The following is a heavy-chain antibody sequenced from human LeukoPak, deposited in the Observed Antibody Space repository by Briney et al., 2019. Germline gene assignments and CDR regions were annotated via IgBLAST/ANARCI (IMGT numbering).Heavy chain of an antibody. J-gene: IGHJ4*02. Sequence: GGSLRLSCAASGFTFDDYAMDWVRQAPGKGLEWVSGISWNSGSIGYADSVKGRFTISRDNAKNSLYLQMNSLRAEDTALYYCAKDRPGSTIWGQGTLVTVSS. CDR3: AKDRPGSTI. D-gene: IGHD4/OR15-4a*01. CDR1: GFTFDDYA. CDR2: ISWNSGSI. V-gene: IGHV3-9*01.